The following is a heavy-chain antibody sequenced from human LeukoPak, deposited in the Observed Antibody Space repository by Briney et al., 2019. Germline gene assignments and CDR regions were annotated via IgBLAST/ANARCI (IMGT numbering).Heavy chain of an antibody. J-gene: IGHJ3*02. D-gene: IGHD3-22*01. CDR2: ISGSGGST. Sequence: GGSLRLSCAASGFTFSSYAMSWVRQAPGKGLEWVSAISGSGGSTYYADSVKGRFTISGDNSKNTLYLQMDSLRAEDTAVYYCAKDAVYYYDSSGYLDAFDIWGQGTMVTVSS. CDR3: AKDAVYYYDSSGYLDAFDI. V-gene: IGHV3-23*01. CDR1: GFTFSSYA.